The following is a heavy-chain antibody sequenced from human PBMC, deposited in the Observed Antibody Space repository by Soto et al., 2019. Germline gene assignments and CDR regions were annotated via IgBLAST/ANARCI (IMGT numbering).Heavy chain of an antibody. CDR1: GGSISSSNW. V-gene: IGHV4-4*02. J-gene: IGHJ5*02. CDR3: VKMGDEISGLPGRP. CDR2: IYHSGST. Sequence: QVQLQESGPGLVKPSGTLSLTCAVSGGSISSSNWWSWVRQPPGKGLEWIGEIYHSGSTNYNPSLKSRVTISIDTSKNQFSLKLSSVTAADTAVYYCVKMGDEISGLPGRPWGLGTLVTVSS. D-gene: IGHD6-19*01.